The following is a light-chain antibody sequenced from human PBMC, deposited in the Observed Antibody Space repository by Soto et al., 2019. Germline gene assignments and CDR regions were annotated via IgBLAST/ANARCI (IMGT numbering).Light chain of an antibody. CDR3: VQFSHFPRT. J-gene: IGKJ1*01. CDR2: QIS. Sequence: DIVLTQTPLSSPVTLGQPASISCRSSQSLVYSDGNTYLSWLQQRPGQPPRLLIYQISNRFSGVPERFSGSRAGTDFTLKISRVEAEDVGVYSCVQFSHFPRTFGQGTKVEIK. CDR1: QSLVYSDGNTY. V-gene: IGKV2-24*01.